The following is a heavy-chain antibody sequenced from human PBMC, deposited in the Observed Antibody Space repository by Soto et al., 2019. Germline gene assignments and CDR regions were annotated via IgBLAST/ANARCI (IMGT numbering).Heavy chain of an antibody. CDR3: AGHVIEMAPFGY. CDR1: GGSISSYY. Sequence: SETLSLTCTVSGGSISSYYWSWIRQPPGKGLEWIGYIYYSGSTNYNPSLKSRVTISVDTSKNQFSLKLSSVTAADTAVYYCAGHVIEMAPFGYWGQGTLVTVS. J-gene: IGHJ4*02. V-gene: IGHV4-59*08. CDR2: IYYSGST.